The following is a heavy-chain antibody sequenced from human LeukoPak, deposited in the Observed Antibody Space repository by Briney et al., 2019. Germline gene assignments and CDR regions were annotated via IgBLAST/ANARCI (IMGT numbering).Heavy chain of an antibody. CDR1: GFTFSSYA. D-gene: IGHD6-19*01. J-gene: IGHJ4*02. CDR2: ISGSGGST. Sequence: GGSLRLSCAAPGFTFSSYAMSWVRQAPGKGLEWVSAISGSGGSTYYADSVKGRFTISRDNSKDTLYLQMNSLRAEDTAVYYCAKGATHNPRNSGFVFDYWGQGTLVTVSS. V-gene: IGHV3-23*01. CDR3: AKGATHNPRNSGFVFDY.